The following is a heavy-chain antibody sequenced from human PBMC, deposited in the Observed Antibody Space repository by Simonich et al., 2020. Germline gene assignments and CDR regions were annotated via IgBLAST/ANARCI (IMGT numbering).Heavy chain of an antibody. Sequence: EVQLVESGGVVVQPGGSLRLSCAASGFTFDDYAMHWVRQAPGKGLEWVSLISGDGGSTYYADSVKGRFTISRDNSKNSLYLQMNSLRAEDTALYYCAKARVAARHYYYYGMDVWGQGTTVTVSS. J-gene: IGHJ6*02. CDR1: GFTFDDYA. V-gene: IGHV3-43D*04. CDR3: AKARVAARHYYYYGMDV. D-gene: IGHD6-6*01. CDR2: ISGDGGST.